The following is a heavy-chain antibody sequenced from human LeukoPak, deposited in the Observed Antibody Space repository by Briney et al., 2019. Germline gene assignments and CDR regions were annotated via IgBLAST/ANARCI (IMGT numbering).Heavy chain of an antibody. D-gene: IGHD5-12*01. J-gene: IGHJ4*02. CDR3: AALEGGYSYSPIPH. CDR1: GFTFSSHW. V-gene: IGHV3-74*01. CDR2: IKNDGSST. Sequence: PGGSLRLSCAASGFTFSSHWMHWVRQVPGKGLVWVSRIKNDGSSTGYADSVKGRFTISRDNAKNTLYLQMTSLRAEDTAVYYCAALEGGYSYSPIPHWGQGTLVTVSP.